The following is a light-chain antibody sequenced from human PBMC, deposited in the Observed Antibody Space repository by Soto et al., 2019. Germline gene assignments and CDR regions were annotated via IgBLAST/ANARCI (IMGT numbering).Light chain of an antibody. J-gene: IGKJ4*01. CDR2: DAS. V-gene: IGKV3-11*01. CDR1: QSLSSY. Sequence: EIVLTQYPATLSLSAGERATLSCRASQSLSSYLAWYQQKPGQAPRLLIYDASNRATGIPARFSGSGSGTDFSLTISTLEPEDCAVYYCQQFSSYPLTFGGGTKVDIK. CDR3: QQFSSYPLT.